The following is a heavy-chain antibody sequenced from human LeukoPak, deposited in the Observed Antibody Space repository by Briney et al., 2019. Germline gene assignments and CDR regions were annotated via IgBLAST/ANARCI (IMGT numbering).Heavy chain of an antibody. CDR3: ASGALWFGELLSWFDP. CDR2: INHSGST. Sequence: SETLSLTCAVYGGSFSGYYWSWIRQPPGKGLDWIGEINHSGSTNYNPSLKSRVTISVDTSKNQFSLKLSSVTAADTAVYYCASGALWFGELLSWFDPWGQGTLVTVSS. CDR1: GGSFSGYY. D-gene: IGHD3-10*01. J-gene: IGHJ5*02. V-gene: IGHV4-34*01.